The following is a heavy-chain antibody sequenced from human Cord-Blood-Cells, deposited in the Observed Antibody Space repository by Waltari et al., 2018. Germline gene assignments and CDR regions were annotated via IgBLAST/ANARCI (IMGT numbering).Heavy chain of an antibody. CDR1: GGTFSSYA. D-gene: IGHD1-7*01. V-gene: IGHV1-69*01. Sequence: QVQLVQSGAEVKKPGSLVKVSCNASGGTFSSYAISWVRQAPGQGLEWMGGIIPIFGTANYAQKFQGRVTITADESTSTAYMELSSLRSEDTAVYYCARDGITGTTRGYYYYYMDVWGKGTTVTVSS. J-gene: IGHJ6*03. CDR2: IIPIFGTA. CDR3: ARDGITGTTRGYYYYYMDV.